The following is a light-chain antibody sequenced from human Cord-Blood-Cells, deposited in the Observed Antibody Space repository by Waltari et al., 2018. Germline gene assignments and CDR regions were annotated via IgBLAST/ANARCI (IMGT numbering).Light chain of an antibody. J-gene: IGLJ2*01. CDR3: QTWGTGSVV. V-gene: IGLV4-69*01. CDR2: LNSDGSH. CDR1: SGHSSYA. Sequence: QLVLTQSPSASASLGASVKLTCTLSSGHSSYAIAWHQQQPAKGPRYLMKLNSDGSHSKGDGIPVRFSGSSSGAERYLTISSLQSEDEADYYCQTWGTGSVVFGEGTKLTVL.